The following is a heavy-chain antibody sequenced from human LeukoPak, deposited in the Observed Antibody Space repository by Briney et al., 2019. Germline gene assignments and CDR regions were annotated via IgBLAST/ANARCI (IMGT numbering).Heavy chain of an antibody. V-gene: IGHV3-43*02. CDR1: GFTFDDYA. CDR2: ISGDGGST. Sequence: GGSLRLSCAASGFTFDDYAMPWVRQAPGKGLEWVSLISGDGGSTYYADSVKGRFTISRDNSKNSLYLQMNSLRTEDTALYYCAKALTVSYYYYGMDVWGQGTTVTVSS. CDR3: AKALTVSYYYYGMDV. D-gene: IGHD4-11*01. J-gene: IGHJ6*02.